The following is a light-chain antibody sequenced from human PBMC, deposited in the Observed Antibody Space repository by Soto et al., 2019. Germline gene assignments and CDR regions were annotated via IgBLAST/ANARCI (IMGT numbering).Light chain of an antibody. V-gene: IGKV1-5*01. Sequence: IQMTPSPSTLSASVGDRVTITCRASQSISSWLAWYQQKPGKAPKLLIYDASSLESGVPSRFSGSGSGTEFTLTISSLQPDDFATYYCQQYNSYWTFGQGTKVDIK. CDR2: DAS. J-gene: IGKJ1*01. CDR3: QQYNSYWT. CDR1: QSISSW.